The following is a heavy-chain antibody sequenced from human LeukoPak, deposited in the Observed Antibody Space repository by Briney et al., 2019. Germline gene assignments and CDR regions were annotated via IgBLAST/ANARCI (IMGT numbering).Heavy chain of an antibody. J-gene: IGHJ1*01. CDR1: GFTFSSYA. CDR2: ISGSGGST. V-gene: IGHV3-23*01. D-gene: IGHD3-3*01. Sequence: GGSLRLSCAASGFTFSSYAMSWVRQAPGKGLEWVSAISGSGGSTYYADSVKGRFTISRDNSKNTLYLQMNSLRAEDTAVYYCAKEGQADVGGDFWVEGYFQHWGQGTLVTVSS. CDR3: AKEGQADVGGDFWVEGYFQH.